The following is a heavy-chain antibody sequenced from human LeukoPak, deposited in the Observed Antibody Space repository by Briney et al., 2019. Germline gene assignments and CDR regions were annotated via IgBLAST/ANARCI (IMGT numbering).Heavy chain of an antibody. Sequence: SETLSLTCTVSGGSISRSSYYWGWIRQPPGKGLEYIGNIYYSGSTDYNRSLKSRVTISVDMSKDQFSLKLSSVTAADTAVYYCARQAAQTYDYWGQGTLVTVSS. CDR3: ARQAAQTYDY. CDR2: IYYSGST. V-gene: IGHV4-39*01. J-gene: IGHJ4*02. CDR1: GGSISRSSYY.